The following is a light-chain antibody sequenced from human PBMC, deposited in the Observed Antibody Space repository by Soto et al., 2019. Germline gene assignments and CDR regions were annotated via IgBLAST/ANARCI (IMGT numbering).Light chain of an antibody. CDR2: WAS. V-gene: IGKV4-1*01. CDR1: QSILYSSNNNNY. CDR3: QQYLSAPWT. J-gene: IGKJ1*01. Sequence: DIVMTQSPDSLAVSLGERATINCESSQSILYSSNNNNYLAWYQQKPGQPPKLLIYWASTRESGVPVRFSGSGSGTHFTLPISSRQAEDVAVYYCQQYLSAPWTFGQGTKVEIK.